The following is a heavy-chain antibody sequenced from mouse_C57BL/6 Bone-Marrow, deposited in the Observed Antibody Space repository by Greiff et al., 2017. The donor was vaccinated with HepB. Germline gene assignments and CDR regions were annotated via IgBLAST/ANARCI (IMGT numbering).Heavy chain of an antibody. CDR1: GYTFTSYT. J-gene: IGHJ2*01. Sequence: VKLQESGAELARPGASVKMSCKASGYTFTSYTMHWVKQRPGQGLEWIGYINPSSGYTKYNQKFKDKATLTADKSSSTAYMELRSLTSEDSAVYFCARREFIRDFDYWGQGTTLTVSS. D-gene: IGHD1-1*01. CDR3: ARREFIRDFDY. CDR2: INPSSGYT. V-gene: IGHV1-4*01.